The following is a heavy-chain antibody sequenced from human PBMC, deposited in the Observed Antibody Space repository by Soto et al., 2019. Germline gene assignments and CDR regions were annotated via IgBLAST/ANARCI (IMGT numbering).Heavy chain of an antibody. V-gene: IGHV1-46*01. D-gene: IGHD4-17*01. J-gene: IGHJ6*02. CDR1: GYTFTSYY. CDR3: ARARGLRYYYYGMDV. CDR2: INPSGGST. Sequence: QVQLVQSGAEVKKPGASVKVSCKASGYTFTSYYMHWVRQAPGQGLAWMGIINPSGGSTSYAQKFQGRVAMTRDTSTSTVYMELSSLRSEDTAVYYCARARGLRYYYYGMDVWGQGTTVTVSS.